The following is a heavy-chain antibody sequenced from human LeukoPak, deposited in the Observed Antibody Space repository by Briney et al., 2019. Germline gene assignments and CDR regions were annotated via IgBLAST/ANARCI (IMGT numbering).Heavy chain of an antibody. CDR2: IYYSGST. CDR3: AGSGSYSDYYYYYYMDV. Sequence: PSETLSLTCTVSGGSISSYYWNWIRQPPGKGLEWIGYIYYSGSTNYNPSLKSRVTISVDTSKNQFSLKLSSVTAADTAVYYCAGSGSYSDYYYYYYMDVWGKGTTVTISS. V-gene: IGHV4-59*08. CDR1: GGSISSYY. D-gene: IGHD3-10*01. J-gene: IGHJ6*03.